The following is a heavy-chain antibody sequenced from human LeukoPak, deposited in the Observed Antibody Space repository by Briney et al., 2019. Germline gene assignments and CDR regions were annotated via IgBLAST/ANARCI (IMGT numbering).Heavy chain of an antibody. CDR3: VRGSASASLYFDY. CDR2: IYPGDSDT. D-gene: IGHD3-10*01. Sequence: GESLKISFKSSAYSFPTYWIGWVRPMPGKGLEWMGIIYPGDSDTRYSPSFQGQVTISADKSISTAYLQWSSLQASDTAMYYCVRGSASASLYFDYWGQGTLVTVSS. V-gene: IGHV5-51*01. J-gene: IGHJ4*02. CDR1: AYSFPTYW.